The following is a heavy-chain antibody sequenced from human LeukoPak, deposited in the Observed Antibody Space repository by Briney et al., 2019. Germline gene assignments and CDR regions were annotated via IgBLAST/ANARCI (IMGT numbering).Heavy chain of an antibody. D-gene: IGHD6-19*01. CDR1: GYTFTSYD. V-gene: IGHV1-8*01. Sequence: ASVKVSCKASGYTFTSYDINWVRQATGQGLEWMGWMNPNSGNTGYAQKFQGRVTMTRNTSISTAYMELCSLRSEDTAVYYCAAGGYSSGWYLSYYYYGMDVWGQGTTVTVSS. J-gene: IGHJ6*02. CDR2: MNPNSGNT. CDR3: AAGGYSSGWYLSYYYYGMDV.